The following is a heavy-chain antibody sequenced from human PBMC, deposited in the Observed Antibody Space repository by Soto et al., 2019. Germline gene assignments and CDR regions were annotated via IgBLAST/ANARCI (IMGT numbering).Heavy chain of an antibody. CDR3: TRETVAGITGLDY. CDR2: ISVSDAFI. CDR1: GFNVGAFA. V-gene: IGHV3-23*01. D-gene: IGHD1-20*01. J-gene: IGHJ4*02. Sequence: GGALGLACSASGFNVGAFAVNWVRQAPGKGLEWVSGISVSDAFIYYADSVRGRFSISRDASENILYLQMNSLRVDDTALYYCTRETVAGITGLDYWGPGTLVTIS.